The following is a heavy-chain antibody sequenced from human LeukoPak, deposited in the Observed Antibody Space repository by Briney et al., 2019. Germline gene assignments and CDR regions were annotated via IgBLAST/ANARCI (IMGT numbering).Heavy chain of an antibody. CDR3: AKVQGYCSETSCYPDY. J-gene: IGHJ4*02. D-gene: IGHD2-2*01. V-gene: IGHV7-4-1*02. CDR2: INTNTGDP. CDR1: GYTFTSYA. Sequence: ASVKVSCKASGYTFTSYAINWVRQAPGQGLEWMGWINTNTGDPTYAQGFTGRFVFSLDTSVNTAYLQISSLKTEDTAVYYCAKVQGYCSETSCYPDYWGQGTLVTVSS.